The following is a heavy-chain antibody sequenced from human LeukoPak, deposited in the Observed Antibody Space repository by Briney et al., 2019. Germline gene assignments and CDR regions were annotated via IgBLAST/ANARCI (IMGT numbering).Heavy chain of an antibody. CDR3: AKDPSITMVRGVSLPDY. CDR1: ELTFSSYG. Sequence: PRGSLRLSCAASELTFSSYGMHWVRQAPGKGLEWVAFIRYDGSNKYYADSVKGRFTISRDNSKNTLYLQMNSLRAEDTAVYYCAKDPSITMVRGVSLPDYWGQGTLVTVSS. CDR2: IRYDGSNK. D-gene: IGHD3-10*01. J-gene: IGHJ4*02. V-gene: IGHV3-30*02.